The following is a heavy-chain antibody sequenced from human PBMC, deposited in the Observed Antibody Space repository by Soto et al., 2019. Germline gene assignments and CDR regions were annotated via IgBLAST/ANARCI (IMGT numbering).Heavy chain of an antibody. V-gene: IGHV1-8*01. CDR1: GYTFTSYD. CDR2: MNPNSGNT. CDR3: AGEKVVRNDY. Sequence: QVQLVQSGAEVKKPGASVKVSCKASGYTFTSYDIHWVRQATGQGLEWMGWMNPNSGNTGYAQKFQGRVAMTRNTSISTAYMELSSLRSEDTAVYYYAGEKVVRNDYWGQGTLVTVSS. D-gene: IGHD2-15*01. J-gene: IGHJ4*02.